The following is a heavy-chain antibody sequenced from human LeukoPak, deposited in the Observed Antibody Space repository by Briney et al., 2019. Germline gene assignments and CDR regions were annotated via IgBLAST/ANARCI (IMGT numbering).Heavy chain of an antibody. J-gene: IGHJ4*02. Sequence: ETLSLTCTVSGGSISSGGYYWSWVRQAPGKGLEWVSVIYSGGSTYYADSVKGRFTISRDNSKNTLYLQMNSLRAEDTAVYYCASLYSSSWYPLPLDYWGQGTLVTVSS. D-gene: IGHD6-13*01. CDR3: ASLYSSSWYPLPLDY. CDR2: IYSGGST. V-gene: IGHV3-53*01. CDR1: GGSISSGGYY.